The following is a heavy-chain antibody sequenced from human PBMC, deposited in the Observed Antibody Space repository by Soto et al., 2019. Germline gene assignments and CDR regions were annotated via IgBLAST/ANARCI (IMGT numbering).Heavy chain of an antibody. CDR2: IFYSGST. J-gene: IGHJ3*02. Sequence: PSETLSLTCPVSGGSISSSIYYGGWIRRPPGKGLEWIGSIFYSGSTYYNPSLKSRVTISVDTSKNQFSLKLSSVTAADTAVYYCARNYGLVAFDIWGQGTMVTVSS. V-gene: IGHV4-39*07. CDR1: GGSISSSIYY. CDR3: ARNYGLVAFDI. D-gene: IGHD4-17*01.